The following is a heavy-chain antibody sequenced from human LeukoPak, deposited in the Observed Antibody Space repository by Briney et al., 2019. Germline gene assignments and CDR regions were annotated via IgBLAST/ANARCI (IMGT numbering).Heavy chain of an antibody. CDR3: AIGSSTSCYDY. J-gene: IGHJ4*02. D-gene: IGHD2-2*01. CDR1: GFTFSSYS. V-gene: IGHV3-21*01. Sequence: PGGSLRLSCAASGFTFSSYSMNWVRQAPGKGLEWVSSISSSSSYIYYADSVKGRFTISRDNAKNSLYLQMNSLRAEDTAVYYCAIGSSTSCYDYWGQGTLVTVSS. CDR2: ISSSSSYI.